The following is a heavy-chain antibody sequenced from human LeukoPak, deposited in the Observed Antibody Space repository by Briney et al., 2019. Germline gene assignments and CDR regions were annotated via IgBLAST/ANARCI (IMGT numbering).Heavy chain of an antibody. Sequence: SETLSLTCAVYGGSFSGYYWTWIRQPPGKGLEWIGEINESGSTSYNPSLKSRLIMAVDTSKNQFSLNLTSVTAADTAVYYCARSHYYIDVWVTGTTVTVSS. CDR3: ARSHYYIDV. CDR2: INESGST. V-gene: IGHV4-34*01. CDR1: GGSFSGYY. J-gene: IGHJ6*03.